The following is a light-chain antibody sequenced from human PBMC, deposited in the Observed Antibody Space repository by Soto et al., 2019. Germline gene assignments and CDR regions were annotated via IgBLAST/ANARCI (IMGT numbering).Light chain of an antibody. Sequence: EIVMTQSAATLSVSPGERATLSCRASQSVSSNLAWYQQKPGQAPRLLIYGASTRATGIPARFSGSGSGTEFTLTISSLQSEDFAVYYCQQYNNWPPNTFRRGTNLEIK. CDR1: QSVSSN. CDR3: QQYNNWPPNT. J-gene: IGKJ2*01. CDR2: GAS. V-gene: IGKV3-15*01.